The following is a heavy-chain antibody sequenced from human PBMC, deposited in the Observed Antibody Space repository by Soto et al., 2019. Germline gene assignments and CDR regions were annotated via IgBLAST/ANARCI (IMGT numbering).Heavy chain of an antibody. CDR3: AKHPSTAFVDY. V-gene: IGHV3-23*01. D-gene: IGHD5-18*01. CDR2: ISGSGGST. Sequence: LVQQAPGKGLEWVSTISGSGGSTFYADSVKGRFTISRDNSKNTLYLQMNSLRAEDTAVYYCAKHPSTAFVDYWRQGTLVTVSS. J-gene: IGHJ4*02.